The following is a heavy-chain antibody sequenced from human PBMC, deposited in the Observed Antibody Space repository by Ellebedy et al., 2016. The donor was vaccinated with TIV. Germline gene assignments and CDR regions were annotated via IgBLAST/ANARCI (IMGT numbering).Heavy chain of an antibody. CDR3: ARGGMAGYYYGMDV. V-gene: IGHV3-13*01. Sequence: GGSLRLXCAASGFTFSSYDMHWVRQATGKGLEWVSAIGTAGDTYYPGSVKGRFTISRENAKNSLYLQMNSLRAGDTAVYYCARGGMAGYYYGMDVWGQGTTVTVSS. CDR1: GFTFSSYD. CDR2: IGTAGDT. J-gene: IGHJ6*02. D-gene: IGHD6-19*01.